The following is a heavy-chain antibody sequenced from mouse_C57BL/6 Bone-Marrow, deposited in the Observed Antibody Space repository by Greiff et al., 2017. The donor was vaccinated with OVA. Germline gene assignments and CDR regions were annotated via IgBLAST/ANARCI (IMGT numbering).Heavy chain of an antibody. Sequence: QVQLQQSGAELMKPGASVKLSCKATGYTFTGYWIEWVKQRPGHGLEWIGEIFPGSGSTNYNEKFKGKATFTADTSSNTAYMQRSSLTTEDSASYYCAYDGYYGAMDYWGQGTSVTVSS. J-gene: IGHJ4*01. V-gene: IGHV1-9*01. CDR3: AYDGYYGAMDY. CDR2: IFPGSGST. CDR1: GYTFTGYW. D-gene: IGHD2-3*01.